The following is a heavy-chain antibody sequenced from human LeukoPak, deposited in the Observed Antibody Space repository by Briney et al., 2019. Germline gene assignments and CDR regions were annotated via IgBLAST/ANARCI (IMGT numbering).Heavy chain of an antibody. CDR2: ISSSSSGTI. CDR1: GFTFSSYS. J-gene: IGHJ4*02. CDR3: ARTYYDFWSGYYSHEGNPFDY. Sequence: GGSLRLSCAASGFTFSSYSMNWVRQAPGKGLEWVSDISSSSSGTIYYADSVKGRFTISRDNAKNSLYLEMNSLRAEDTAVYYCARTYYDFWSGYYSHEGNPFDYWGQGTLVTVSS. D-gene: IGHD3-3*01. V-gene: IGHV3-48*01.